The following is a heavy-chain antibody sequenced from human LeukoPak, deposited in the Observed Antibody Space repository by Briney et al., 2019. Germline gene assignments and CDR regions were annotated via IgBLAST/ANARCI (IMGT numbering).Heavy chain of an antibody. V-gene: IGHV1-69*05. CDR3: ASCTYYDFWSGLGPFYYYYMDV. D-gene: IGHD3-3*01. CDR1: GGTFSSYA. J-gene: IGHJ6*03. CDR2: IIPIFGTA. Sequence: ASVKVSCKASGGTFSSYAISWVRQAPGQGLEWMGGIIPIFGTANYAQKFQGRVTITTDESTSTAYMELSSLRSEDTAVYYCASCTYYDFWSGLGPFYYYYMDVWDKGTTVTVSS.